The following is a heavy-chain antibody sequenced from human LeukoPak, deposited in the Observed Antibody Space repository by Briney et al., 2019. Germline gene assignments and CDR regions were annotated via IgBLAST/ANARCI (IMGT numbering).Heavy chain of an antibody. CDR3: ARDRRGGLYGYY. CDR1: GVSISSSY. CDR2: IYYTGST. J-gene: IGHJ4*02. D-gene: IGHD4-17*01. Sequence: SETLSLTCTVSGVSISSSYWSWIRQPPGKELEGMGYIYYTGSTNYNSSLKSRVTISVDTSKNQFSLKLSSVTAADTAVYYCARDRRGGLYGYYWGQGTLVTVSS. V-gene: IGHV4-59*12.